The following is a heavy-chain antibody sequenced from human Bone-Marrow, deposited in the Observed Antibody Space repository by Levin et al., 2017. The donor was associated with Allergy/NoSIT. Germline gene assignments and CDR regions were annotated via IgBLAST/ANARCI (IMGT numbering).Heavy chain of an antibody. V-gene: IGHV1-69*06. CDR3: TRGESWEWQLRWGFDY. D-gene: IGHD1-26*01. Sequence: ASVKVSCKVSGGPFSSHGISWVRQAPGQGLEWMGGIIPRFATPNYAQKFQGRVTLTADTSTSTAYMELTSLRSDDTAVYYCTRGESWEWQLRWGFDYWGQGTLITVSS. CDR1: GGPFSSHG. CDR2: IIPRFATP. J-gene: IGHJ4*02.